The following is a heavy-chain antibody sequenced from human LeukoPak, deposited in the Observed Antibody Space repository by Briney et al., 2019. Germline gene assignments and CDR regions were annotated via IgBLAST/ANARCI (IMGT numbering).Heavy chain of an antibody. CDR3: VRDRVGPDY. CDR1: GFTFSSAW. D-gene: IGHD1-26*01. J-gene: IGHJ4*02. CDR2: ITDDATT. V-gene: IGHV3-74*03. Sequence: GGSLRPSCAASGFTFSSAWMHWVRQAPGTGLVWVSRITDDATTTYADSVKGRFTISRDNAKNTLYLQMNSLRAEDTAVYYCVRDRVGPDYWGQGTLVTVSS.